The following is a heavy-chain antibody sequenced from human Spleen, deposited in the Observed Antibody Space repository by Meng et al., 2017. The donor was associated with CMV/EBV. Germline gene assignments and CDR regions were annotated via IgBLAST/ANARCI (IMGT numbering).Heavy chain of an antibody. Sequence: ASVKVSCKASGGTFSSYTISWVRQAPGQGLEWMGWISAYNGNTNYAQKLQGRVTMTTDTSTSTAYMELRSLRSDDTAVYYCARVYCSSTCCYNWDRDYYYYGMDVWGQGTTVTVSS. J-gene: IGHJ6*02. CDR3: ARVYCSSTCCYNWDRDYYYYGMDV. CDR1: GGTFSSYT. D-gene: IGHD2-2*02. CDR2: ISAYNGNT. V-gene: IGHV1-18*01.